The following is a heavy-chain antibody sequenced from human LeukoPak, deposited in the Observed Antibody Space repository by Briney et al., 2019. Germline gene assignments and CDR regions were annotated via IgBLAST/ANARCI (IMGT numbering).Heavy chain of an antibody. D-gene: IGHD3-10*01. CDR3: ATIYYGSGTYYFDY. J-gene: IGHJ4*02. Sequence: ASVKVSCKVSGYTLTELSMHWVRQAPGKGLEWMGLVDPEDGETIYAEKFQGRVTITADTSTDTAYMELSSLRSEDTAVYYCATIYYGSGTYYFDYWGQGTLVTVSS. V-gene: IGHV1-24*01. CDR1: GYTLTELS. CDR2: VDPEDGET.